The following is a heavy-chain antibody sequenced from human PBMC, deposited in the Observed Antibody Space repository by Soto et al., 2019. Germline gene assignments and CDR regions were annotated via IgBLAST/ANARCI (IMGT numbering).Heavy chain of an antibody. D-gene: IGHD3-22*01. Sequence: GASVKVSCKASGYTFTGYYMHWVRQAPGQGLEWMGWINPNSGGTNYAQKFQGRVTITRDTSISTAYMELSSVTAADTAVYYCARTASPAPFYDASADFERWGQGTLVTVSS. V-gene: IGHV1-2*02. CDR2: INPNSGGT. CDR3: ARTASPAPFYDASADFER. J-gene: IGHJ5*02. CDR1: GYTFTGYY.